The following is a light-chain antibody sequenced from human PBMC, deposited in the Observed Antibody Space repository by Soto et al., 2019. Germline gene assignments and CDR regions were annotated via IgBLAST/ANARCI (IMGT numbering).Light chain of an antibody. CDR3: QQYDNLPLT. Sequence: DIQMTQSPSSLSASVGDRVTITCRASQSIGKHLNWYQQKPGKAPKFLIYAASNLETGVPSRFSGSGSGTDFTFTISSLQPEDIATYYCQQYDNLPLTFGGGTKVDIK. J-gene: IGKJ4*01. CDR2: AAS. V-gene: IGKV1-33*01. CDR1: QSIGKH.